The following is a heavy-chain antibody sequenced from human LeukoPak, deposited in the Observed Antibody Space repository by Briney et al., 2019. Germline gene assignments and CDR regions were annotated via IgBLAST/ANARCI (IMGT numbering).Heavy chain of an antibody. CDR1: GGSISTYY. J-gene: IGHJ4*02. D-gene: IGHD6-6*01. CDR2: IYTSGST. Sequence: TSETLSLTCTVSGGSISTYYWSWIRQPAGKGLEWIGRIYTSGSTNYNPSLKSEVTMSVDTSKNQFSRKVSSVTAADTAVYYCARSEYSSSFDYWGQGTLVTVSS. CDR3: ARSEYSSSFDY. V-gene: IGHV4-4*07.